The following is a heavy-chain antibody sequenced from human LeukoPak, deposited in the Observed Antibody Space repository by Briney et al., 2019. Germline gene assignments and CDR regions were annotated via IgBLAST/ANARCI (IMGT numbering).Heavy chain of an antibody. V-gene: IGHV3-21*01. J-gene: IGHJ4*02. D-gene: IGHD6-19*01. CDR2: ISSSSSYI. Sequence: GGSLRLSCAASEFTFSTYSMNWVRQAPGKGLEWVSSISSSSSYIYYADSVKGRFTISRDNAKNSLYLQMNSLRAEDTAVYYCASSSIAVAGTDYWGQGTLVTVSS. CDR1: EFTFSTYS. CDR3: ASSSIAVAGTDY.